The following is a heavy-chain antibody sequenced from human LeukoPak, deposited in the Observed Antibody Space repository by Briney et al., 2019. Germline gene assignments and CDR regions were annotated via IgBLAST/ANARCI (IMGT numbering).Heavy chain of an antibody. Sequence: SQTLSLTCTVSGGSISSGSYYWSWIRQPAGKGLEWIGRIYTSGSTNYNPSLKSRVTTSVDTSKNQFSLKLSSVTAADTAVYYCARDLGNYYDSSGYFAFDIWGQGTMVTVSS. CDR1: GGSISSGSYY. D-gene: IGHD3-22*01. V-gene: IGHV4-61*02. CDR2: IYTSGST. J-gene: IGHJ3*02. CDR3: ARDLGNYYDSSGYFAFDI.